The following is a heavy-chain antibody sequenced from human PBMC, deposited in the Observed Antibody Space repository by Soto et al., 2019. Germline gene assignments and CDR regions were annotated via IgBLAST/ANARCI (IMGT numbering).Heavy chain of an antibody. J-gene: IGHJ5*02. CDR2: IYYSGRT. D-gene: IGHD2-21*01. CDR3: ARIVVANWFDP. V-gene: IGHV4-31*03. Sequence: QVQLQESGPGLVKPSQTLSLTCTVSGGSISSGGYYWSWIRQHPGKGLEWIGYIYYSGRTYSNPSLKSRVTISVDTSKNQFSLKLSSVTAADTAVYYCARIVVANWFDPWGQGTLVTVSS. CDR1: GGSISSGGYY.